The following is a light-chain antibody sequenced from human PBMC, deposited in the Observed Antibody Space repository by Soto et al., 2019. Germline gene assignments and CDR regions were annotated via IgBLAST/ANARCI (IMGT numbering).Light chain of an antibody. CDR3: QSYDSSLSGSL. CDR2: GNS. V-gene: IGLV1-40*01. J-gene: IGLJ1*01. CDR1: SSNIGAGYD. Sequence: SALTQPASVSVAPGQRVTISCTGSSSNIGAGYDVHWYQQLPGTAPKLLIYGNSNRPSGVPDRFSGSKSGTSASLAITGLQAEDEADYYCQSYDSSLSGSLFGTGTKVTVL.